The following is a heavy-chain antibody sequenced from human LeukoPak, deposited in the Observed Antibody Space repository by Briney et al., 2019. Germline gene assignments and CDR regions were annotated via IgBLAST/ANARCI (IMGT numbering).Heavy chain of an antibody. CDR3: ARATYYGSLENAFDI. J-gene: IGHJ3*02. Sequence: SETLSLTCTVSGGSISSYYWSWIRQAPGKGLEWIGYIYYSGSTNYNPSLKSRVTISVDTSKNQFSLKLSSVTAADTAVYYCARATYYGSLENAFDIWGQGTMVTVSS. V-gene: IGHV4-59*01. CDR2: IYYSGST. CDR1: GGSISSYY. D-gene: IGHD4-17*01.